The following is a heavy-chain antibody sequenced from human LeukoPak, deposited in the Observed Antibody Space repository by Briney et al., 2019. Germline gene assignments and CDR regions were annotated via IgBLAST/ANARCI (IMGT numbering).Heavy chain of an antibody. CDR3: ARDLPSDY. V-gene: IGHV3-48*01. J-gene: IGHJ4*02. Sequence: GGSLRLSCAASGFTFSGYSMNWVRQAPGKGLEWVSYISSGSSTVYYADSVKGRFTISRDNAKNSLYLRMSSLGAGDTAVYYCARDLPSDYWGQGTLVTVSS. CDR1: GFTFSGYS. CDR2: ISSGSSTV.